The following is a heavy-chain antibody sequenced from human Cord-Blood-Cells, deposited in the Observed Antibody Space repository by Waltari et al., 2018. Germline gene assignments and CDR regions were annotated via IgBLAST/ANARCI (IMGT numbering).Heavy chain of an antibody. D-gene: IGHD6-6*01. J-gene: IGHJ4*02. CDR2: INHSGST. Sequence: QVQLQQWGAGLLKPSETLSLTCAVYGGSFSGYYWSWIRQPPGKGLEWIGEINHSGSTTSNPSLKSRVTISVDTSKNQFSLKLSSVTAADTAVYYCASLAARGDYWGQGTLVTVSS. V-gene: IGHV4-34*01. CDR3: ASLAARGDY. CDR1: GGSFSGYY.